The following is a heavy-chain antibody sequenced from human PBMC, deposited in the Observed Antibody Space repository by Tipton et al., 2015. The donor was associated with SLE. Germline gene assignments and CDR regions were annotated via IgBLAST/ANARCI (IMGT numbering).Heavy chain of an antibody. J-gene: IGHJ3*02. V-gene: IGHV3-11*06. Sequence: SLRLSCAASGFTFSDYYMSWIRQAPGKGLEWVSSISSSSSYIYYADSVKGRFTISRDNAKNSLYLQMNSLRAEDTAVYYCARGPPLGQAFDIWGQGTMVTVSS. CDR3: ARGPPLGQAFDI. CDR1: GFTFSDYY. CDR2: ISSSSSYI. D-gene: IGHD7-27*01.